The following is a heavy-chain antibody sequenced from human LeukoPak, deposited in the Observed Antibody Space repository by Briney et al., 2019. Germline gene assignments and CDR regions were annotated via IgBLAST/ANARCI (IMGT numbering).Heavy chain of an antibody. Sequence: GASVKVSCKASGGTFSSYAISWVRQAPGQGLEWMGGIIPIFGTANYAQKFQGRVTITTDESTSTAYMELSSLRSEDTAVYYCARDASPGTPPVYFDYWGQGTLVTVSS. CDR2: IIPIFGTA. J-gene: IGHJ4*02. V-gene: IGHV1-69*05. CDR3: ARDASPGTPPVYFDY. D-gene: IGHD3-16*01. CDR1: GGTFSSYA.